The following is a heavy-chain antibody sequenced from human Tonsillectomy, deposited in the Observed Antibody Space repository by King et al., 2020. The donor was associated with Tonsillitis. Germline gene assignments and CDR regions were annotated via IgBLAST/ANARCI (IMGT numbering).Heavy chain of an antibody. Sequence: VQLVESGAEVKKPGASVKGSCKASGYTFTGYHMHWGRQARGQGLEWMGWISPNSGGTNYAQMFQGRVTMTRDTSITTAYMELSGLRSDDTAVYYCAKIGTAYGAFDIWGQGTMVTVSS. D-gene: IGHD3-10*01. J-gene: IGHJ3*02. CDR3: AKIGTAYGAFDI. V-gene: IGHV1-2*02. CDR1: GYTFTGYH. CDR2: ISPNSGGT.